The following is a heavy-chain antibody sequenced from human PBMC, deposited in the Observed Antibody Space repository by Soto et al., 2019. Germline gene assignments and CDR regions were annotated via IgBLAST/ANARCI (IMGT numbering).Heavy chain of an antibody. J-gene: IGHJ3*01. CDR2: MTYDGATE. CDR3: ARVRLSIAVNDALDV. D-gene: IGHD3-3*02. CDR1: GFTFSDYV. V-gene: IGHV3-30*14. Sequence: QVRLVESWGGVVQPGTSLRLSCAASGFTFSDYVIHWVRQAAGKGLEWVASMTYDGATEYYADSVKGRFTMSRDNSKRALSLQMNSLRPDDTAVYYCARVRLSIAVNDALDVWGQGTTVTVSS.